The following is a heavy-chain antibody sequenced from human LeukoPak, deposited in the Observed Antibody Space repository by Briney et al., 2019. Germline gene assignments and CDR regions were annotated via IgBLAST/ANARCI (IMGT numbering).Heavy chain of an antibody. CDR1: GGSISSSSYY. Sequence: SETLSLTCTVSGGSISSSSYYWGWIRQPPGKGLEWIGSIYYSGSTYYNPSLKSRVTISVDTSKNQFSLKLSSVTAADTAVYYCARDRGSAAGTNYWGQGTLVTVSS. J-gene: IGHJ4*02. V-gene: IGHV4-39*07. CDR3: ARDRGSAAGTNY. D-gene: IGHD6-13*01. CDR2: IYYSGST.